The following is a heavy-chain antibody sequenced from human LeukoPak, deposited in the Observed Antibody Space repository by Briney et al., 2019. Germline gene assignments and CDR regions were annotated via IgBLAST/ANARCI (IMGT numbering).Heavy chain of an antibody. CDR2: MNPNSGNT. J-gene: IGHJ6*03. CDR1: GYTFTSYD. D-gene: IGHD6-19*01. CDR3: ARVLHQYSGWDYYYYMDV. Sequence: ASVEVSCKASGYTFTSYDINWVRQATGQGLEWMGWMNPNSGNTGYAQKFQGRVTMTRNTSISTAYMELSSLRSEDTAVYYCARVLHQYSGWDYYYYMDVWGKGTTVTISS. V-gene: IGHV1-8*01.